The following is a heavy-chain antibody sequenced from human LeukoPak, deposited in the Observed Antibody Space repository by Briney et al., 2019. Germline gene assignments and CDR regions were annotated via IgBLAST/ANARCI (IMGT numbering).Heavy chain of an antibody. Sequence: GGSLRLSCAVSGFTVSDYRMNWVRQAPGKGLDWVSFISIRGDTKYYAASVKGRFTISRDNAKNSLYLQMNSLRDEDTAVYYCTRGVKGMHNYWGQGTLVTVSS. V-gene: IGHV3-48*02. CDR2: ISIRGDTK. D-gene: IGHD3-10*01. CDR1: GFTVSDYR. J-gene: IGHJ4*02. CDR3: TRGVKGMHNY.